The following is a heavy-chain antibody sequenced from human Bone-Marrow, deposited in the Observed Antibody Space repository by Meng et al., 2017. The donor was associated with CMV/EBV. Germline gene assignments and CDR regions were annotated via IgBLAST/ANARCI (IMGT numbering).Heavy chain of an antibody. CDR1: GFSLSTSAEG. CDR3: VRDSALPRLRWFDP. J-gene: IGHJ5*02. CDR2: IFWNDDK. V-gene: IGHV2-5*01. D-gene: IGHD2-15*01. Sequence: SGPTLVKPTQPLTLTCTFPGFSLSTSAEGVAWIRQPPRKALEWLPLIFWNDDKRYSPSLKTSLTITKDTSKSQLVLTTSNVDPVDTATYPCVRDSALPRLRWFDPWGQGTLVTVSS.